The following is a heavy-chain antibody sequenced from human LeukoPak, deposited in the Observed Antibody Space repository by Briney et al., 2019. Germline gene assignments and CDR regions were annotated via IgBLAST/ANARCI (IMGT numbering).Heavy chain of an antibody. CDR2: ISMCSCYT. J-gene: IGHJ6*02. CDR1: GFIFSSYR. CDR3: AREPRQWIAAAGHYYGMDV. D-gene: IGHD6-13*01. Sequence: PVGALRLSCPACGFIFSSYRLNWIRQARGKGVEWVSFISMCSCYTNYADSVKSQYAISRDNAKTSLYLQMNSLRDEDTTVYYCAREPRQWIAAAGHYYGMDVWGQGTPVTVSS. V-gene: IGHV3-11*05.